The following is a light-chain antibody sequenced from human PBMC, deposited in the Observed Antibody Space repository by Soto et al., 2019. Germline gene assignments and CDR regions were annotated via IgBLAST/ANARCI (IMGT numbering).Light chain of an antibody. V-gene: IGLV2-14*01. CDR1: SSDIGDYAY. Sequence: QSVLTQPASVSGSPEQSITISCTGSSSDIGDYAYVSWYQQHPDKAPKLMIYEVSNRPSGVSNRFSGSKSGNTASLTISGLLAEDEADYYCSSYTSSNSILFGGGT. J-gene: IGLJ3*02. CDR2: EVS. CDR3: SSYTSSNSIL.